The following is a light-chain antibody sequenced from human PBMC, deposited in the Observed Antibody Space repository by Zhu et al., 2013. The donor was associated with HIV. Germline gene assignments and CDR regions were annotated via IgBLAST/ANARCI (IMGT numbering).Light chain of an antibody. CDR2: GAS. CDR1: QSVNRN. Sequence: EIVMTQSPATLSVSPGERATLSCRASQSVNRNLAWYQQKPGQAPRLLISGASTRATGIPARFSGNGSGTEFTLNVSSLESEDFAVYYCQRYNNGPLFTFGPGTKVHI. J-gene: IGKJ3*01. V-gene: IGKV3-15*01. CDR3: QRYNNGPLFT.